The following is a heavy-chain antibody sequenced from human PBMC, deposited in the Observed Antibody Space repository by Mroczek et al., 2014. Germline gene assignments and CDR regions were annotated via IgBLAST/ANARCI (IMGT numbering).Heavy chain of an antibody. D-gene: IGHD3-3*01. J-gene: IGHJ4*03. CDR1: GFTFSNNN. Sequence: ESGGGLVKPGGSLRLSCAASGFTFSNNNMNWVRQAPGKGLEWVSSISSSSSYIYYADSVKGRFTISRDNAKNSLYLQMNSLRAEDTAVYYCAEGRGGRIFGVVIGVFLFDYVGPGTLVHRLL. CDR2: ISSSSSYI. CDR3: AEGRGGRIFGVVIGVFLFDY. V-gene: IGHV3-21*01.